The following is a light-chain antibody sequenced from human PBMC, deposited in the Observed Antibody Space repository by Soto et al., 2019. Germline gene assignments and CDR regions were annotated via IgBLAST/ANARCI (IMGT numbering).Light chain of an antibody. J-gene: IGKJ4*01. CDR2: NAS. CDR3: HQRSNWPRT. V-gene: IGKV3-11*01. Sequence: EIVLTQPPATLSLFPGERATLSCRASQSVRTYLAWYQQKPGQAPRLLISNASNRAAGIPARFSGSGSETDFTLTISSLEAEDFAVYYCHQRSNWPRTFGGGTKVDIK. CDR1: QSVRTY.